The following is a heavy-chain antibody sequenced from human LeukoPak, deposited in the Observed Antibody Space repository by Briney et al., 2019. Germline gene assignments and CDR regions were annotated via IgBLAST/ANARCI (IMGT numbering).Heavy chain of an antibody. D-gene: IGHD5-18*01. CDR1: GFTFSSYA. CDR3: ARVRYVDTAMVPFDY. J-gene: IGHJ4*02. CDR2: ISYDGSNK. V-gene: IGHV3-30*04. Sequence: GGSPRLSCAASGFTFSSYAMHWVRQAPGKGLEWVAVISYDGSNKYYADSVKGRFTISRDNSKNTLYLQMNSLRAEDTAVYYCARVRYVDTAMVPFDYWGQGTLVTVSS.